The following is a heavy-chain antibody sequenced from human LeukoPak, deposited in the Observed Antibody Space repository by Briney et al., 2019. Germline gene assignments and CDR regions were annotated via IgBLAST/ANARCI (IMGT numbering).Heavy chain of an antibody. V-gene: IGHV3-23*01. Sequence: GGSLRLSCAASGFTFNSYAMSWVRQAPGKGLEWVSAISGSGGSTYYAASVKGRFTISRDNSKNTLYLQMNSLRAEDTAVYYCAKEYSGSYSGDYWGQGTLVTVSS. D-gene: IGHD1-26*01. CDR1: GFTFNSYA. CDR3: AKEYSGSYSGDY. CDR2: ISGSGGST. J-gene: IGHJ4*02.